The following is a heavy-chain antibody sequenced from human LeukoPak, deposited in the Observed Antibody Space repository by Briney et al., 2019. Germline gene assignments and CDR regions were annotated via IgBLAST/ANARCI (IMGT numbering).Heavy chain of an antibody. D-gene: IGHD3-22*01. CDR1: GFTVSSNY. J-gene: IGHJ5*02. CDR3: ARDLILGEGWFDP. V-gene: IGHV3-53*01. Sequence: GGSLRLSCAASGFTVSSNYMSWVRQAPGKGLEWVSVIYSGGSTYYADSVKGRFTISRDNSKNTLYLQMNSLRAEDTAVYYCARDLILGEGWFDPWGQGTLVTVSS. CDR2: IYSGGST.